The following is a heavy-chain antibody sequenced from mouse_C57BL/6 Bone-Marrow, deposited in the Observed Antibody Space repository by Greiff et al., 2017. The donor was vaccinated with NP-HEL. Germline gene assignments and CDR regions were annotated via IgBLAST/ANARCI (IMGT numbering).Heavy chain of an antibody. CDR3: ARHRATVVAPWFDV. V-gene: IGHV5-6*01. Sequence: EVQLVESGGDLVKPGGSLKLSCAASGFTFSSYGMSWVRQTPDKRLEWVATISSGGSYTYYPDSVKGQFTITRDNAKNTLYLQMSSLKSEDTAMYYCARHRATVVAPWFDVWGTGTTVTVSS. J-gene: IGHJ1*03. CDR2: ISSGGSYT. CDR1: GFTFSSYG. D-gene: IGHD1-1*01.